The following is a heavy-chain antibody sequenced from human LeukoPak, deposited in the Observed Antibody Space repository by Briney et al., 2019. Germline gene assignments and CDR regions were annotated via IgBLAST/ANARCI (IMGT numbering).Heavy chain of an antibody. CDR3: ARSSYSSSSSV. Sequence: GGSLRLSCAASGFSFNNYAVTWVRLPPGEGLEWVSSISGSGNKTFYADSVRGRFAISRDNAKNSLYLQINSLRAEDTAVYYCARSSYSSSSSVWGQGTMVTVSS. CDR2: ISGSGNKT. J-gene: IGHJ3*01. D-gene: IGHD6-6*01. CDR1: GFSFNNYA. V-gene: IGHV3-23*01.